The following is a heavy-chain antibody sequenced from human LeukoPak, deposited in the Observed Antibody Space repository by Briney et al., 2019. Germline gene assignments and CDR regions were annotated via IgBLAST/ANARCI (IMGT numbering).Heavy chain of an antibody. D-gene: IGHD3-9*01. V-gene: IGHV1-2*02. CDR3: ARSPDILTGENFDY. CDR2: INPNSGGT. J-gene: IGHJ4*02. CDR1: GYTFTGYY. Sequence: ASVKVSCKASGYTFTGYYMHWVRQAPGQGLEWMGWINPNSGGTNYAQKFQDRVTMTRDTSIRTAYMELSRLRSDDTAVYYCARSPDILTGENFDYWGQGTLVTVSS.